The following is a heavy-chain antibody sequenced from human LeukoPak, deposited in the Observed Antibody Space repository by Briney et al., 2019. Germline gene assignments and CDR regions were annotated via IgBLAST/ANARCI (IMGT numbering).Heavy chain of an antibody. CDR3: AREGGKYYFDY. V-gene: IGHV3-33*01. D-gene: IGHD3-16*01. J-gene: IGHJ4*02. CDR1: GFTFSNYG. CDR2: IWFDGSNQ. Sequence: PGGSLRLSCAASGFTFSNYGMHWVRQAPGKGLEWVTVIWFDGSNQHYADSVRGRFTVSRDNSKNTLYLQMNSLRAEDTAVYYCAREGGKYYFDYWGQGTLVTVSS.